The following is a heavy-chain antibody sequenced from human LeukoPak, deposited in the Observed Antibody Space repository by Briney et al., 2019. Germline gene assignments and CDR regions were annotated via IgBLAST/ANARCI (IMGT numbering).Heavy chain of an antibody. V-gene: IGHV4-59*12. J-gene: IGHJ4*02. CDR3: ARVSKQWLAMSFDY. CDR1: GGSISSYY. Sequence: PSETLSLTCTVSGGSISSYYWSWIRQPPGKGLEWIGYIYYSGSTNYNPSLKSRVTISVDTSKNQFSLKLSSVTAADTAVYYCARVSKQWLAMSFDYWGQGTLVTVSS. CDR2: IYYSGST. D-gene: IGHD6-19*01.